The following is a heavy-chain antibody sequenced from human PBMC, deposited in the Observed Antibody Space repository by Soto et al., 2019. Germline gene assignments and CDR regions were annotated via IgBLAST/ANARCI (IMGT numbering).Heavy chain of an antibody. J-gene: IGHJ6*02. V-gene: IGHV5-10-1*01. CDR3: ARLTLADYVRPRYSSSWYGVYYYYYGMDV. CDR2: IDPSDSYT. Sequence: GESLKISCKVSGYSFTSYWISWVRQMPGKGLEWMGRIDPSDSYTNYSPSFQGHVTISADKSISTAYLQWSSLKASDTAMYYCARLTLADYVRPRYSSSWYGVYYYYYGMDVWGQGTTVTVSS. D-gene: IGHD6-13*01. CDR1: GYSFTSYW.